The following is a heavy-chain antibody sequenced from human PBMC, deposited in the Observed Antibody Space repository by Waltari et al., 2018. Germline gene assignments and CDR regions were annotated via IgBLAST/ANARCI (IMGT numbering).Heavy chain of an antibody. Sequence: QVQLQESGPGLVKPSETLSLTCAVYGGSFSGYYWSWIRQPPGKGLEWIGEINHSGSTNYNPSLKSRVTISVDTSKNQFSLKLSSVTAADTAVYYCARDVAVADYYYYGMDVWGQGTTVTVSS. J-gene: IGHJ6*02. D-gene: IGHD6-19*01. CDR2: INHSGST. V-gene: IGHV4-34*10. CDR1: GGSFSGYY. CDR3: ARDVAVADYYYYGMDV.